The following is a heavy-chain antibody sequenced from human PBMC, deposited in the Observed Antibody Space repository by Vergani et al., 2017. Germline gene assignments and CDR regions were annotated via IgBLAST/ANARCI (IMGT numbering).Heavy chain of an antibody. D-gene: IGHD6-6*01. Sequence: QVQLVESGGGVVQPGRSLRLSCVASGFTFSSYGMHWVRQAPGKGLEWVAVISYDGSNKYYADSVKGRFTISRDNSKNTLYLQMNSLRAEDTAVYYCAKAXYSSSGNYYYYMDVWGKATTVTVSS. J-gene: IGHJ6*03. V-gene: IGHV3-30*18. CDR1: GFTFSSYG. CDR2: ISYDGSNK. CDR3: AKAXYSSSGNYYYYMDV.